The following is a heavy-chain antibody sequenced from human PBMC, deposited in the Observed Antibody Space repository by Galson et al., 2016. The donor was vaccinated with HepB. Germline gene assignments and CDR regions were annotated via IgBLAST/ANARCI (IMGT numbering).Heavy chain of an antibody. Sequence: SLRLSCAASGFTFSSKWMHWVRQAPGKRLVWISRINRDGTTITHAASVKGRFTISRDKAKNTLYLQMNSLRAEDTAVYYCVKPNTAGPSSYFDWWGQGTLVTVSS. V-gene: IGHV3-74*01. CDR3: VKPNTAGPSSYFDW. D-gene: IGHD5-18*01. J-gene: IGHJ4*02. CDR1: GFTFSSKW. CDR2: INRDGTTI.